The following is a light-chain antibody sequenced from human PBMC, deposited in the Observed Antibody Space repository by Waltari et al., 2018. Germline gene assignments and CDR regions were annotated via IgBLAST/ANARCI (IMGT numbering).Light chain of an antibody. J-gene: IGLJ3*02. CDR3: CSYAGSSTWV. V-gene: IGLV2-23*02. CDR1: SRHFWSYNL. Sequence: QSALTQPASVSGSPGQSITISCPGTSRHFWSYNLVSWYQHHPGKAPKLMLYEVSKRLSGVPNRFSGSKSGNTASLTISGLQAEDEADYYCCSYAGSSTWVFGGGTKLTVL. CDR2: EVS.